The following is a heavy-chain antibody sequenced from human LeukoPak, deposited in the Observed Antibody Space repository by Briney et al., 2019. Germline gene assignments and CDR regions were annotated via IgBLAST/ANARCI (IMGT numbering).Heavy chain of an antibody. CDR1: GFTFSSYS. J-gene: IGHJ4*02. D-gene: IGHD3-22*01. Sequence: GGCLRLSCAASGFTFSSYSMNWVRQAPGKGLECVSSISSSSSYKSYADPVKGRFTISRDNAKNSLYLHMNSLRAEDTAVYYCARDRGSSGYYYGGLDYWGQGTLVTVSS. CDR3: ARDRGSSGYYYGGLDY. CDR2: ISSSSSYK. V-gene: IGHV3-21*01.